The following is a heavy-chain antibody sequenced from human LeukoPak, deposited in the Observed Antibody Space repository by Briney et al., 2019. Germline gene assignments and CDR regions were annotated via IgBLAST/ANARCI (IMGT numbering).Heavy chain of an antibody. D-gene: IGHD2-15*01. Sequence: GGSLRLSCAASGFTFSSYGMSWVRQAPGKGLEWISTITAGGGSTYYADSVKGRFTISGDSSKNTLYLQMNSLRAEDTAIYYCVGWYFDHWGQGTLVTVSS. CDR1: GFTFSSYG. CDR3: VGWYFDH. CDR2: ITAGGGST. J-gene: IGHJ4*02. V-gene: IGHV3-23*01.